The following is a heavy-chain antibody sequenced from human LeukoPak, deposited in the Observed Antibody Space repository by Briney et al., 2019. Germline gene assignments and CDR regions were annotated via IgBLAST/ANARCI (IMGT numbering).Heavy chain of an antibody. CDR3: VRVDSSGYGLHWGLDY. Sequence: GGSLRLSCAASGFTFSSYSMNWVRQAPGKGLEWVSYISTSSIYIYYADSVKGRFTISRDNAKNSLYLQMNSLRAEDTAVYYCVRVDSSGYGLHWGLDYWGQGTLVTVSS. V-gene: IGHV3-21*05. CDR1: GFTFSSYS. J-gene: IGHJ4*02. CDR2: ISTSSIYI. D-gene: IGHD3-22*01.